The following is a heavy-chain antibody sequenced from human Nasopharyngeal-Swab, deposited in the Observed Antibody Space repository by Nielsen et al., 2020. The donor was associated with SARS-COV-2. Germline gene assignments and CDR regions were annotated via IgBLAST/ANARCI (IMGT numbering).Heavy chain of an antibody. Sequence: GGSLRLSCAASGFTFSSYAMSWVRQAPGKGLAWVSAISGSGGSTYYADSVKGRFTISRDNSKNTLYLQMNSLRVDDTAVYYCAKDVHGDYGGIDYWGQGILVTVSS. V-gene: IGHV3-23*01. CDR1: GFTFSSYA. J-gene: IGHJ4*02. D-gene: IGHD4-17*01. CDR2: ISGSGGST. CDR3: AKDVHGDYGGIDY.